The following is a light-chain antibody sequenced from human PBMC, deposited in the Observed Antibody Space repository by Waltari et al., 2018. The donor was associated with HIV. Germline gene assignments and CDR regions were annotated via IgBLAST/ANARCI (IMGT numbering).Light chain of an antibody. V-gene: IGLV1-51*01. J-gene: IGLJ3*02. CDR2: DTY. CDR3: ATWDNSLSIGV. CDR1: SSDIGSYP. Sequence: QSVLTQPPSVSAAPGQKVTISCSGSSSDIGSYPVSWYQQFPGTAPRHLIFDTYKRPSGIPDRFSASKSGTSATLDITGLQTGDEADYYCATWDNSLSIGVFGGGTKLTVL.